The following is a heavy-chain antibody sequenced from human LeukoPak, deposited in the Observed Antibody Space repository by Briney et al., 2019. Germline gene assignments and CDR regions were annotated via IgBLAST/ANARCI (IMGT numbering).Heavy chain of an antibody. D-gene: IGHD5-24*01. CDR2: IYPGDSDT. Sequence: GESLKISCKGSGYSFTTHWIGWVRQMPGKGLDWMGIIYPGDSDTRYSPSFQGQVTISADKSINTAYLQWSSLKASDTAMYYCARLRDGYNSMIDYWGQGTLVTVSS. CDR1: GYSFTTHW. CDR3: ARLRDGYNSMIDY. J-gene: IGHJ4*02. V-gene: IGHV5-51*01.